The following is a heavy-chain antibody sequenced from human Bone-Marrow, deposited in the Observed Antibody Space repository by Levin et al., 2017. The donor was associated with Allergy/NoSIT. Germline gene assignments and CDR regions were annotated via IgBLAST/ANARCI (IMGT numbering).Heavy chain of an antibody. J-gene: IGHJ4*01. CDR3: TRSPLDIVATIIDF. D-gene: IGHD5-12*01. V-gene: IGHV4-39*01. CDR1: GGSINSNEYY. Sequence: GSLRLSCNVSGGSINSNEYYWGWIRQPPGKGLEWIGHVYYTGSTEYNPSLKSRVTISIDTSKNQFSLKLRSVTAADTAVYYCTRSPLDIVATIIDFWGHGTLVTVSS. CDR2: VYYTGST.